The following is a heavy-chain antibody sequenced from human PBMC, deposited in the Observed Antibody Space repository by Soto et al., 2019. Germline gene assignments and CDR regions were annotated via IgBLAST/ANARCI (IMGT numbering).Heavy chain of an antibody. V-gene: IGHV1-46*04. D-gene: IGHD6-13*01. Sequence: QVQLVQSGAEVKKPGASVKVSCKASGYTFTSYYMHWVRQAPGQGLEWMGRINPSGGSTSYAQKLQGRVTMTRHTPTSTVYMELSSQSSQDTAVYYCASLGTSENYFDYWRQGTLVTVSS. CDR3: ASLGTSENYFDY. J-gene: IGHJ4*02. CDR2: INPSGGST. CDR1: GYTFTSYY.